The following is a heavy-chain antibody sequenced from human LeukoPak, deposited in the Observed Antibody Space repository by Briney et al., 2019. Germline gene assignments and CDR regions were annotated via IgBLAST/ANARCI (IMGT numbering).Heavy chain of an antibody. CDR1: VGSFSGYS. CDR2: IYYSGST. Sequence: PSETLSLTCAVYVGSFSGYSWSWIRQPPGKGLEWIGYIYYSGSTYYNPSLKSRVTISVDTSKNQFSLKLSSVTAADTAVYYCARVVVTAMIDYWGQGTLVTVSS. D-gene: IGHD2-21*02. J-gene: IGHJ4*02. V-gene: IGHV4-30-4*07. CDR3: ARVVVTAMIDY.